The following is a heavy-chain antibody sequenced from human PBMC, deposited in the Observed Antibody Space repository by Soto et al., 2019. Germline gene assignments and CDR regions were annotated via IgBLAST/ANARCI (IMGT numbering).Heavy chain of an antibody. D-gene: IGHD3-10*01. CDR2: IYYSGST. CDR1: GESISSYY. CDR3: ARGLAYYGSGSLIYYFDY. Sequence: PSETLSLTCTVSGESISSYYWSWIRQPPGKGLEWIGYIYYSGSTNYNPSLKSRVTISVDTSKNQFSLKLSSVTAADTAVYYCARGLAYYGSGSLIYYFDYWGQGTLVTVSS. V-gene: IGHV4-59*01. J-gene: IGHJ4*02.